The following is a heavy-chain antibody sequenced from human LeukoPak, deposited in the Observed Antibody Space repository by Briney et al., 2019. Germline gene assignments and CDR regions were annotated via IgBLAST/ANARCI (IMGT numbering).Heavy chain of an antibody. Sequence: PGGSLRLSCAASGFTFSSYAMSWVRQAPGKGLEWVSAISGSGGSTYYADSVKGRFTISRDNAKNSLYLQMNSLRAEDTAVYYCAREGIVGATLGLDYWGQGTLVTVSS. V-gene: IGHV3-23*01. CDR1: GFTFSSYA. CDR2: ISGSGGST. J-gene: IGHJ4*02. D-gene: IGHD1-26*01. CDR3: AREGIVGATLGLDY.